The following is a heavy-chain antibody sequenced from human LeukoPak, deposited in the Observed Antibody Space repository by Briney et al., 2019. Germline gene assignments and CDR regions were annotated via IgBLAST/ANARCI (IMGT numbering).Heavy chain of an antibody. CDR2: INHSGST. D-gene: IGHD2-15*01. CDR3: ARGPICSGGSCYKMLDY. Sequence: SETLSLTCAVYGGSFSGYYWGWIRQPPGKGLEWIGEINHSGSTNYNPSLKSRVTISVDTSKSQFSLKLSSVTAADTAVYYCARGPICSGGSCYKMLDYWGQGTLVTVSS. V-gene: IGHV4-34*01. CDR1: GGSFSGYY. J-gene: IGHJ4*02.